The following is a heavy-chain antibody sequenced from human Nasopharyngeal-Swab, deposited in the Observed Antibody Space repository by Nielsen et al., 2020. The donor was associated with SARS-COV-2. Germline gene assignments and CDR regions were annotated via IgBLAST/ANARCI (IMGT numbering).Heavy chain of an antibody. V-gene: IGHV3-30*18. Sequence: GGSLRLSCAASGFTFSSYGMHWVRQAPGKGLEWVAVISYDGSNKYYADSVKGRFTISRDNSKNTLYLQMNSLRAEDTAVYYCAKAGLGYCTNGVCRIDYWGQGTLVTVSS. CDR2: ISYDGSNK. CDR3: AKAGLGYCTNGVCRIDY. J-gene: IGHJ4*02. CDR1: GFTFSSYG. D-gene: IGHD2-8*01.